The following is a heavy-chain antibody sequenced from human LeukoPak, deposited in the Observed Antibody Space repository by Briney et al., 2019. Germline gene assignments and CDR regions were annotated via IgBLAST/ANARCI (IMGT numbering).Heavy chain of an antibody. V-gene: IGHV4-59*12. D-gene: IGHD2-15*01. CDR2: IYYNGST. CDR3: ASLPDIVVVVAVERIDY. CDR1: GGSINNYY. J-gene: IGHJ4*02. Sequence: SETLSLTCTVSGGSINNYYWSWVRQPPGKGLEWIGNIYYNGSTNYNPSLKSRVTISVDTSKNQFSLKLSSVTAADTAVYYCASLPDIVVVVAVERIDYWGQGTLVTVSS.